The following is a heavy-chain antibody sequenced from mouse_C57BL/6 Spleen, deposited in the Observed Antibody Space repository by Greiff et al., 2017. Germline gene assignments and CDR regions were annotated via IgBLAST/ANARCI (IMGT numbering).Heavy chain of an antibody. CDR3: ARAPISLGSSGYYFDY. Sequence: QVQLQQSGAELMKPGASVKLSCKATGYTFTGYWIEWVKQRPGHGLEWIGEILPGSGSTNYNEKLKGKATFTADTYSNTAYMQLSSLTTEDSAIYYCARAPISLGSSGYYFDYWGQGTTLTVSS. CDR1: GYTFTGYW. J-gene: IGHJ2*01. D-gene: IGHD1-1*01. CDR2: ILPGSGST. V-gene: IGHV1-9*01.